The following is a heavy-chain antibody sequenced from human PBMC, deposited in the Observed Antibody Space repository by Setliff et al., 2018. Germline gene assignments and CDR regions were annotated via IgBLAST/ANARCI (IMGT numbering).Heavy chain of an antibody. CDR2: ISAYSGNA. V-gene: IGHV1-18*04. D-gene: IGHD2-2*01. J-gene: IGHJ3*02. Sequence: ASVKVSCKASGYTFSNYGITWVRQAPGQGLEWMGWISAYSGNAKYALTLQGRVTMTTDPSTTTAYLELRSLTSDDTAVYYCSRLVRYCTTTSCQGASGDMDIWGQGTMVTVSS. CDR3: SRLVRYCTTTSCQGASGDMDI. CDR1: GYTFSNYG.